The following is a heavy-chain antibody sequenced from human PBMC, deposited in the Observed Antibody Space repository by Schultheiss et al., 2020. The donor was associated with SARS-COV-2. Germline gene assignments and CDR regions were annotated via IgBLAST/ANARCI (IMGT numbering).Heavy chain of an antibody. J-gene: IGHJ4*02. Sequence: GGSLRLSCAASGFTFSNYAMHWVRQAPGKGLEWVAVISYDGSNKYYADSVKGRFTISRDNAKNSLYLQMNSLRAEDTAVYYCAKDSLYCSGGSCPVNYLDYWGQGTLVTVSS. D-gene: IGHD2-15*01. V-gene: IGHV3-30-3*01. CDR3: AKDSLYCSGGSCPVNYLDY. CDR2: ISYDGSNK. CDR1: GFTFSNYA.